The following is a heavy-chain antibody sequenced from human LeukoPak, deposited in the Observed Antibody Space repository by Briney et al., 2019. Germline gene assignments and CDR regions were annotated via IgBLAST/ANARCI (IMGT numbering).Heavy chain of an antibody. D-gene: IGHD3-16*02. CDR1: GYTFTSYG. CDR2: ISAYNGNT. V-gene: IGHV1-18*01. CDR3: ARHNYDYVWGSYRYTSSDY. J-gene: IGHJ4*02. Sequence: ASVKVSCKASGYTFTSYGISWVRQAPGQGLEWMGWISAYNGNTNYAQKLQGRVTMTTDTSTSTAYMELRSLRSDDTAVYYCARHNYDYVWGSYRYTSSDYWGQGTLVTVSS.